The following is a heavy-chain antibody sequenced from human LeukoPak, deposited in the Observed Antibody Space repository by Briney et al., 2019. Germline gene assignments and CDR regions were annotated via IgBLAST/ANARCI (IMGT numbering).Heavy chain of an antibody. J-gene: IGHJ4*02. CDR1: GYTFTGYY. D-gene: IGHD2-15*01. V-gene: IGHV1-2*02. CDR2: INPNSGGT. Sequence: ASVKVSFKASGYTFTGYYMHWVRQAPGQGLEWMGWINPNSGGTNYAQKFQGRVTMTRDTSISTAYMGLSRLRSDDTAVYYCARERTLTSCYDYWGQGTLVTVSS. CDR3: ARERTLTSCYDY.